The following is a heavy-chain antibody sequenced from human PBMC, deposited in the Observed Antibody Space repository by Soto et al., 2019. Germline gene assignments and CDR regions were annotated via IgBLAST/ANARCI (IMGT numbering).Heavy chain of an antibody. Sequence: EVQLVESGGGLVQPGGSLRLSCAASGFTFSSYWMSWVRQAPGKGLEWEANIRQDGSEKYYVDSVKGRFIVSRDNAKNSLYVQMNSLSAEDTAVYYCARGRRGSSSFCDYWGQGTLVTVSS. CDR2: IRQDGSEK. CDR1: GFTFSSYW. CDR3: ARGRRGSSSFCDY. D-gene: IGHD6-6*01. V-gene: IGHV3-7*01. J-gene: IGHJ4*02.